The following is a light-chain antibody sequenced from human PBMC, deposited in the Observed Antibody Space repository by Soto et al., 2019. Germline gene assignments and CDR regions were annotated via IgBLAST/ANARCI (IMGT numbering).Light chain of an antibody. V-gene: IGKV3-15*01. J-gene: IGKJ1*01. Sequence: EIVMTQSPATLSVSPGERATLSCRASQSVSSNLAWYQQKPGQAPRLLIYGASTRATGIPAKFSGSGSGTEITLTVTSLAMEDFAGYYCQHYNNWLGTFGRGTKVEIK. CDR2: GAS. CDR1: QSVSSN. CDR3: QHYNNWLGT.